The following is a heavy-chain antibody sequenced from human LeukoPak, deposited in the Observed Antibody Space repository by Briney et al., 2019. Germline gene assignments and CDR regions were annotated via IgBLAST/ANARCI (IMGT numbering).Heavy chain of an antibody. D-gene: IGHD3-22*01. V-gene: IGHV3-48*03. J-gene: IGHJ3*02. CDR1: GFTFSSYE. CDR3: ARESSGGYYFDVFDI. Sequence: PGGSLRLSCAASGFTFSSYEIHWVRQAPGKGLEWVSYISSSGSTMYYADSVKGRFTISRDNAKNSLYLQMNSLRAEDTAFYYCARESSGGYYFDVFDIWGQGTMATVSS. CDR2: ISSSGSTM.